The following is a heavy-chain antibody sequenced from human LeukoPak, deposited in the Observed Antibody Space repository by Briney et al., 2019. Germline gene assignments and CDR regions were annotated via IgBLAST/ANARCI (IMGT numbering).Heavy chain of an antibody. CDR1: GGSISSGGYS. CDR2: IYHSGST. D-gene: IGHD3-10*01. CDR3: ARNTYYYGSGSYYLDY. Sequence: PSQTLSLTCAVSGGSISSGGYSWSWIRQPPGKGLEWIGYIYHSGSTYYNPSLKSRVTISVDWSKNQFSLKLSSVTAADTAVYYCARNTYYYGSGSYYLDYWGQGTLVTVSS. V-gene: IGHV4-30-2*01. J-gene: IGHJ4*02.